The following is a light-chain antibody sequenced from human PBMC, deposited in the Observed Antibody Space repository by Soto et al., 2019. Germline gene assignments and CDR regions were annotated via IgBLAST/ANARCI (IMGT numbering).Light chain of an antibody. J-gene: IGLJ2*01. CDR1: GSDVGGYNY. CDR3: SSYTISSTVV. V-gene: IGLV2-14*01. CDR2: DVS. Sequence: QSALTQPASVSGSPGQSITISCTGTGSDVGGYNYVSWYQQHPGKAPKLMIYDVSNRPSGVSNRFSGSKSGNTASLTISGLQAEDEADYYCSSYTISSTVVFGGGTKLTVL.